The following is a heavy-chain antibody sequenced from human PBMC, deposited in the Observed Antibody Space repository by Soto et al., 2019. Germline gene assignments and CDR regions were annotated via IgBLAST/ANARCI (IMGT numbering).Heavy chain of an antibody. CDR1: GFTFSSYA. V-gene: IGHV3-23*01. CDR2: ISGSGGST. D-gene: IGHD6-6*01. Sequence: PGGSLRLSCAASGFTFSSYAMSWVRQAPGKGLEWVSAISGSGGSTYYADSVKGRFTISRDNSKNTLYLQMNSLRAEDTAIYYCAKVHYSSSSAAYDAFDIWGQGTLVTVSS. J-gene: IGHJ3*02. CDR3: AKVHYSSSSAAYDAFDI.